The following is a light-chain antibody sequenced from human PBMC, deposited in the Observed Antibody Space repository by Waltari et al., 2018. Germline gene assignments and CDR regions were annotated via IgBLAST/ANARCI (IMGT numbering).Light chain of an antibody. V-gene: IGKV1-39*01. CDR1: QNIYSS. Sequence: DIQMTQSPSSLSASVGDRVTITCRASQNIYSSLNWYQQKPGKAPKLLIFAATSLQSGVPSSFSGSGSGTDFTLTISSLQPEDFATYYCQQVKTYPYTFGQGTKLEIK. J-gene: IGKJ2*01. CDR2: AAT. CDR3: QQVKTYPYT.